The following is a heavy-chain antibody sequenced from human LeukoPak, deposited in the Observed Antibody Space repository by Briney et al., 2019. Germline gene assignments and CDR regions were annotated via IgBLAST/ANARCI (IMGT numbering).Heavy chain of an antibody. J-gene: IGHJ5*02. CDR2: IYWTDDK. CDR3: VHAVTIFGVPRENWFDP. CDR1: GFSLGTSGVG. Sequence: SGPTLVNPTQTLTLTCTFSGFSLGTSGVGVGWIRQPPGKALEWLALIYWTDDKRYSPSLKSRLTIAKDTSKNQVVLTMTNMDPVDTATYYCVHAVTIFGVPRENWFDPWGQGTLVTVSS. V-gene: IGHV2-5*01. D-gene: IGHD3-3*01.